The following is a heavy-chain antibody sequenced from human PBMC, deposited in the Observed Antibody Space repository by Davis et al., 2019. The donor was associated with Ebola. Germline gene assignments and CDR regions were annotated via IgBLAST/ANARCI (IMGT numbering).Heavy chain of an antibody. CDR2: ISSDGGST. J-gene: IGHJ3*02. D-gene: IGHD1-26*01. Sequence: GESLKISCAASGFTFSKYAMYWVRQAPGKGLEYVSAISSDGGSTYYADSVRGRCTISRDNSKNTLYLQMNSLRAEDTALYYCARDRKGGGRPPWAFHIWGQGTMVTVSS. V-gene: IGHV3-64*02. CDR1: GFTFSKYA. CDR3: ARDRKGGGRPPWAFHI.